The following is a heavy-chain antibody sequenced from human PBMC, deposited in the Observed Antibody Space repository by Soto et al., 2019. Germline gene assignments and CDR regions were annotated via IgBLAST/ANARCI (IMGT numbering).Heavy chain of an antibody. CDR3: ARDYGGNSAYFDY. CDR2: IYYSGST. J-gene: IGHJ4*02. CDR1: GGSISSYY. V-gene: IGHV4-59*01. Sequence: SETLSLTCTVSGGSISSYYWSWIRQPPGKGLEWIGYIYYSGSTNYNPSLKSRVTISVDTSKNQFSLKLSSVTAADTAVYYCARDYGGNSAYFDYWGQGTLVTVSS. D-gene: IGHD4-17*01.